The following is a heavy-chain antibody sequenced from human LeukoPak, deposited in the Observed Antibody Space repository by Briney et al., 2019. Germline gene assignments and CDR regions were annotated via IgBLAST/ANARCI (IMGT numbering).Heavy chain of an antibody. V-gene: IGHV3-21*01. D-gene: IGHD6-6*01. J-gene: IGHJ4*02. CDR1: GFTLSSYS. CDR3: AREMYSSSSGDY. Sequence: GGPLSLFCGVSGFTLSSYSMIWVREAPGRGLEGVLSICWWSSYIFYADSVKGRFTISRDNAKNSLYLQMNSLRAEDTAVYYCAREMYSSSSGDYWGQGTLVTVSS. CDR2: ICWWSSYI.